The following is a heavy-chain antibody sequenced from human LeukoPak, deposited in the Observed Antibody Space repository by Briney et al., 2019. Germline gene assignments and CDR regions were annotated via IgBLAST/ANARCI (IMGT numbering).Heavy chain of an antibody. D-gene: IGHD3-16*01. CDR3: ASGYTFGVGDAFDI. CDR2: MNPNSGNT. V-gene: IGHV1-8*01. J-gene: IGHJ3*02. CDR1: GYTFTSYD. Sequence: EASVKVSCKASGYTFTSYDINWVRQATGQGLEWMGWMNPNSGNTGYAQKFQGRVTMTRNTSISTVYMELSSLRSEDTAVYYCASGYTFGVGDAFDIWGQGTMVTVSS.